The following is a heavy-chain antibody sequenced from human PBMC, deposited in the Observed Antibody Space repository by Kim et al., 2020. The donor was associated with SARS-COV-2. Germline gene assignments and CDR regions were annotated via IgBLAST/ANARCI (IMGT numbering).Heavy chain of an antibody. D-gene: IGHD3-22*01. J-gene: IGHJ3*01. V-gene: IGHV4-39*01. Sequence: SKPSLKSRVTISVDTAKNQCSLKLSSVTAADTAVYYCARSYDSSGYYFEPWGQGTMVTVSS. CDR3: ARSYDSSGYYFEP.